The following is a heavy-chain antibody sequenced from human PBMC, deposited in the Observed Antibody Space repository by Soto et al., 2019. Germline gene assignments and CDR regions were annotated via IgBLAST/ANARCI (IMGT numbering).Heavy chain of an antibody. J-gene: IGHJ3*02. V-gene: IGHV4-59*08. CDR2: IYYSGST. CDR1: GGSISSYY. CDR3: ASLFYCSGGSCYDGVAFDI. D-gene: IGHD2-15*01. Sequence: SSETLSLTCTVSGGSISSYYWSWIRQPPGKGLEWIGYIYYSGSTNYNPSLKSRVTISVDTSKNQFSLKLSSVTAADTAVYYCASLFYCSGGSCYDGVAFDIWGQGTMVTVSS.